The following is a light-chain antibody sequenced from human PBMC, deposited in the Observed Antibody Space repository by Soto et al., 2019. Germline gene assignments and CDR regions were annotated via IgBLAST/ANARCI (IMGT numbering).Light chain of an antibody. Sequence: DIVMTHSPDSLSATLDERATINSKSSQSVIQTSNNKSELASYHQKAGKPPELLLYWASARDSGVPDRISGSGSGTDFTLTISSLLAEDVAVYYCQHYYSTPRKFGQGTKVDIK. V-gene: IGKV4-1*01. J-gene: IGKJ2*01. CDR2: WAS. CDR1: QSVIQTSNNKSE. CDR3: QHYYSTPRK.